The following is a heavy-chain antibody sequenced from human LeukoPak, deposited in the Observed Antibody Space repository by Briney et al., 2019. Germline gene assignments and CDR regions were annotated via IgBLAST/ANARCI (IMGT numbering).Heavy chain of an antibody. CDR2: ISPGGDAV. D-gene: IGHD6-19*01. CDR3: SGGRDIAVAGPGGYFDF. J-gene: IGHJ4*02. CDR1: GFIFSDYH. Sequence: GGSLRLPCAAPGFIFSDYHMSWIRQAPGKGLEWVSYISPGGDAVYFADSVKGRFTISRDNAKNSLFLQMSSLTAEDTAVYYCSGGRDIAVAGPGGYFDFWGQGSLVTVSS. V-gene: IGHV3-11*01.